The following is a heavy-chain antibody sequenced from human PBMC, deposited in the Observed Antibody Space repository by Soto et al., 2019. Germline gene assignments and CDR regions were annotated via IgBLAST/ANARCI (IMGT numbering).Heavy chain of an antibody. CDR1: GGSVSSGSYY. Sequence: SETLSLTCTVSGGSVSSGSYYWSWIRQPPGKGLEWIGYIYYSGSTNYNPSLKSRVTISVDTSKNQFSLKLSSVTAADTAVYYCARADKWEPGAFDIWGQGTMVTVSS. D-gene: IGHD1-26*01. CDR2: IYYSGST. V-gene: IGHV4-61*01. CDR3: ARADKWEPGAFDI. J-gene: IGHJ3*02.